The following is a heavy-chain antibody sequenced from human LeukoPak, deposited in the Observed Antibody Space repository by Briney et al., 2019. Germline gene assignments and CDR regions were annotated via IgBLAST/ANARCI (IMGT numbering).Heavy chain of an antibody. D-gene: IGHD3-10*01. Sequence: GGSLRLSCAASGFTFSSYAMGWVRQAPGKGLEWVSAITASGGNTYYADSVKGRFTISRDNSKNTLYLQMNSLRAEDTAVYYCAKVRGYYGSGSNMDVWGKGTTVTVSS. CDR3: AKVRGYYGSGSNMDV. CDR2: ITASGGNT. J-gene: IGHJ6*03. V-gene: IGHV3-23*01. CDR1: GFTFSSYA.